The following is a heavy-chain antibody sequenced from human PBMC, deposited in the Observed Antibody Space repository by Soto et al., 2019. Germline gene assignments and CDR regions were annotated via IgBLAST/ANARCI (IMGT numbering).Heavy chain of an antibody. CDR1: GFVFSSDW. J-gene: IGHJ4*02. D-gene: IGHD2-21*01. V-gene: IGHV3-74*01. CDR3: VRDRPGDPHYFDY. CDR2: INTDGRRT. Sequence: EVQLVESGGGLVQPGGSLRLSCAASGFVFSSDWMHWVRQAPGKGLVWVSRINTDGRRTAYADSVKGRFTISKDNAKNELHLQMISLGAEDTAVYSCVRDRPGDPHYFDYWGRGILVTVSS.